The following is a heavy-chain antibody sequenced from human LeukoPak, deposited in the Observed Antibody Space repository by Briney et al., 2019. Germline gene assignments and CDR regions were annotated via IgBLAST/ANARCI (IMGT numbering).Heavy chain of an antibody. D-gene: IGHD5-24*01. CDR3: AGDSVRDGYSWGDAFDI. J-gene: IGHJ3*02. V-gene: IGHV4-61*02. CDR1: GGSISSGSYS. CDR2: IYTSGST. Sequence: SETPSLTCTVSGGSISSGSYSWSWIRQPAGKGLEWIGRIYTSGSTNYNPSLKSRVTISVDTSKNQFSLKLSSVTAADTAVYYCAGDSVRDGYSWGDAFDIWGQGTMVTVSS.